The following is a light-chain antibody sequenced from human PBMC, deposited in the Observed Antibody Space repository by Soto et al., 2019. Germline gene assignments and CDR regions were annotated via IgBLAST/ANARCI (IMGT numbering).Light chain of an antibody. CDR1: SSDIGSYNR. V-gene: IGLV2-23*02. CDR3: CSYAGPSIFVV. Sequence: QSALTQPASVSGSPGQSITISCTGTSSDIGSYNRVSWYQQHPGKAPKLMIYEDTQRPSRVPNRFSRSKSGNTASLTITALPAEYAADYYCCSYAGPSIFVVFGGGTKLTVL. J-gene: IGLJ2*01. CDR2: EDT.